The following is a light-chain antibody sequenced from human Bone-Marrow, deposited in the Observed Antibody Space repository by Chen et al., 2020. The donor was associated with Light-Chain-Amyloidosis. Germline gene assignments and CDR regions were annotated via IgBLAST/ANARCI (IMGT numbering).Light chain of an antibody. V-gene: IGLV2-14*01. J-gene: IGLJ1*01. CDR2: EVT. Sequence: QSALTQPASVSGSPGHSLTFSCTGTSSDVGGKNHVSWYQRHPDKAPKLMIYEVTKRPSWVPHRFSGSKSDNTASLTISGLQTEDEADYFCSSYTITNALVFGSGTRVTVL. CDR1: SSDVGGKNH. CDR3: SSYTITNALV.